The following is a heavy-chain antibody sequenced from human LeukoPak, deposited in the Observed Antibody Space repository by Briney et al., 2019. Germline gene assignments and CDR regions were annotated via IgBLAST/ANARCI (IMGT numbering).Heavy chain of an antibody. V-gene: IGHV4-4*07. Sequence: SETLSLTCTVSGGSISSYYWSWIRQPAGKGLEWIGRIYTSGSTNYNASLKSRVSMSVDTSKNQFSLKLSSVTAADTAVYYCARVRWLQVRRGGVYYYYMDVWDKGTTVTVSS. J-gene: IGHJ6*03. CDR1: GGSISSYY. D-gene: IGHD3-16*01. CDR2: IYTSGST. CDR3: ARVRWLQVRRGGVYYYYMDV.